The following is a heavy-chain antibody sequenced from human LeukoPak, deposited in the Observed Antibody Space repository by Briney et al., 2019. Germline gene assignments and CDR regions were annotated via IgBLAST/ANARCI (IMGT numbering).Heavy chain of an antibody. V-gene: IGHV4-39*01. CDR2: IFYSGST. D-gene: IGHD5-18*01. CDR3: AGLRGYSNS. J-gene: IGHJ5*02. CDR1: GGSISSGSYY. Sequence: KASETLSLTRTVSGGSISSGSYYWGWIRQPPGKGLEWIGSIFYSGSTYYNPSLKSRVTISVDTSKSQFPLKLNSVTAADTAVYYCAGLRGYSNSWGQGTLVTVSS.